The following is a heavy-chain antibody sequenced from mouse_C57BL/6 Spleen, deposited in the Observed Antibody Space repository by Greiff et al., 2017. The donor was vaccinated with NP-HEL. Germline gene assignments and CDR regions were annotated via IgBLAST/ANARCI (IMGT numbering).Heavy chain of an antibody. J-gene: IGHJ2*01. D-gene: IGHD1-1*01. V-gene: IGHV14-4*01. Sequence: VQLQQSGAELVRPGASVKLSCTASGFNIKDDYMHWVKQRPEQGLEWIGWIDPENGDTEYASKFQGKATITADTSSNTAYLQLSSLTSEDTAVYDCTTNYGSSYYWGQGTTLTVSS. CDR1: GFNIKDDY. CDR2: IDPENGDT. CDR3: TTNYGSSYY.